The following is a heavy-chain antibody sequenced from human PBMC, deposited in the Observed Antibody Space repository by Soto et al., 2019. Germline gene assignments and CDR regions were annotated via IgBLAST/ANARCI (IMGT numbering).Heavy chain of an antibody. CDR2: INPDTGNT. J-gene: IGHJ3*01. CDR1: GFTFTDNL. V-gene: IGHV1-3*01. D-gene: IGHD5-18*01. CDR3: ARDIQSVGPRANDAFDV. Sequence: QVQLVQSGAELKKPGASVNISCTASGFTFTDNLINWVRQAPGQGLEWMGWINPDTGNTRYSETFQGSVTISRHSSASIAYLELSGLKNEDTSLYFCARDIQSVGPRANDAFDVWGQGTMITVSS.